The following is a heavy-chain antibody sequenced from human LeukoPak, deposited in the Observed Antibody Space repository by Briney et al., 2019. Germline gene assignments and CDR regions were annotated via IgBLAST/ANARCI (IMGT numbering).Heavy chain of an antibody. CDR2: IYYSGST. CDR1: GGSISSYH. D-gene: IGHD5-18*01. J-gene: IGHJ6*02. V-gene: IGHV4-59*01. Sequence: PSETLSPTCTVSGGSISSYHWSWIRQPPGKGLEWIGYIYYSGSTNYNPSLKSRVTISVDTSKNQFSLKLSSVTAADTAVYYCARDGGTWIRSYGMDVWGQGTTVTVSS. CDR3: ARDGGTWIRSYGMDV.